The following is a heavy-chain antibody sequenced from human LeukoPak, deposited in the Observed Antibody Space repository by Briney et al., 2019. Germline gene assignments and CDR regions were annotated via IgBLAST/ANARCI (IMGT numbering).Heavy chain of an antibody. CDR1: GYSLTQLS. Sequence: ASVKVSCKVSGYSLTQLSMHWVRQGIGRGLEWMGGFDPVDGETIYAQKFQGRVTMTENTSTDSAYMELSSLRSDDTAVYYCAILLEDYAFSTGSAKDYWGQGTLVTVSS. D-gene: IGHD3-3*01. CDR3: AILLEDYAFSTGSAKDY. J-gene: IGHJ4*02. V-gene: IGHV1-24*01. CDR2: FDPVDGET.